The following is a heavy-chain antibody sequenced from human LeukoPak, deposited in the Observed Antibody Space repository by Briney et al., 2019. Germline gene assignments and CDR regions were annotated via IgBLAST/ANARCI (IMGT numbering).Heavy chain of an antibody. CDR1: VGTFSNYA. V-gene: IGHV1-69*06. CDR3: ARGWDYDSGGRPTAYVY. CDR2: IIPIFGTA. J-gene: IGHJ4*02. D-gene: IGHD3-22*01. Sequence: SVKVSCKASVGTFSNYAINWVRQAPGQGLEWMGGIIPIFGTANYAQKFQGRVTITADKSTSTVYMELNSLKSEDTAVYYCARGWDYDSGGRPTAYVYWGQGTLVTVSS.